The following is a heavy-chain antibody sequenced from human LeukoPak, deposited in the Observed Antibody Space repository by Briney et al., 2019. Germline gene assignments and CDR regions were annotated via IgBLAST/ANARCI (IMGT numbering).Heavy chain of an antibody. CDR2: IYPGDSDT. Sequence: GESLKISCKGSGYSFSNYWIGWVRQMPGKGLEWMGIIYPGDSDTRYSPSFQGQVTISADKSISTTYLQWSSLKASDTAIYYCARHKSGYYSSFDYWGQGTLVTVSS. CDR3: ARHKSGYYSSFDY. V-gene: IGHV5-51*01. D-gene: IGHD3-3*01. CDR1: GYSFSNYW. J-gene: IGHJ4*02.